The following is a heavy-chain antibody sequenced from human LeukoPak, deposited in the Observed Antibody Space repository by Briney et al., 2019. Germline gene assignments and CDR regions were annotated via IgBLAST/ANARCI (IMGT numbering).Heavy chain of an antibody. D-gene: IGHD2-8*01. CDR3: AEDRCSNGIGCYYYYMEV. Sequence: GGSLRLSCAASGFTFSSFGMTWVRQAPGKGLGWVSFISGSGGSTYYADSVKGRFTISRDNSKNTLYLQMNSLRTEDTAVYYCAEDRCSNGIGCYYYYMEVWGKGTTVTISS. CDR1: GFTFSSFG. CDR2: ISGSGGST. V-gene: IGHV3-23*01. J-gene: IGHJ6*03.